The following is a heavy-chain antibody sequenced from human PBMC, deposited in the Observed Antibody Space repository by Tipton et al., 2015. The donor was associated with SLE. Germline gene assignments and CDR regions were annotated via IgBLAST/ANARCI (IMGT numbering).Heavy chain of an antibody. V-gene: IGHV4-34*01. J-gene: IGHJ4*02. CDR3: ARGPRGDFDY. CDR2: IYHTGST. Sequence: LRLSCAASQFIVSRNYMSWVRQPPGKGLEWIGEIYHTGSTNYNPSLRGRVTISVDTSKNQFSLKLSSVTAADTAVYYCARGPRGDFDYWGQGTLVTVSS. CDR1: QFIVSRNY.